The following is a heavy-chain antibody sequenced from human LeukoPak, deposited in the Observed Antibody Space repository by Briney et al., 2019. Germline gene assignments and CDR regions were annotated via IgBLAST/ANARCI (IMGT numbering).Heavy chain of an antibody. Sequence: GGSLRLSCAASGFTFSSYEMNWVRQAPGKGLEWVSVIYSGGSTYYADSVKGRFTISRDNSKNTLYLQVNSLRAEDMAVYYCASQTTVKYYFDYWGQGTLVTVSS. V-gene: IGHV3-53*01. CDR1: GFTFSSYE. J-gene: IGHJ4*02. D-gene: IGHD4-17*01. CDR2: IYSGGST. CDR3: ASQTTVKYYFDY.